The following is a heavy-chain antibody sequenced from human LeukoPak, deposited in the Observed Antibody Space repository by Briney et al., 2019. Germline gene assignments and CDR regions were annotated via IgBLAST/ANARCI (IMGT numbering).Heavy chain of an antibody. V-gene: IGHV4-39*01. CDR3: ARRGYSGNSGSFDM. CDR2: IYHSRST. CDR1: GGSISSSSHY. Sequence: SETLSLTCTVSGGSISSSSHYWGWIRQPPGRGLEWIGTIYHSRSTSFNPSLKSRVTLSVDTSKNQFSLKLSSVTAADTAVYYCARRGYSGNSGSFDMWGQGTMVTVSS. J-gene: IGHJ3*02. D-gene: IGHD1-26*01.